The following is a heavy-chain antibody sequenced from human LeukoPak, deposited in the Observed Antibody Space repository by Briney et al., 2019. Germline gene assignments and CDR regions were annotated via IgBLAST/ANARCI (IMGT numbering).Heavy chain of an antibody. V-gene: IGHV3-23*01. CDR3: AKEPTTGTTRYFDY. J-gene: IGHJ4*02. D-gene: IGHD1-1*01. CDR2: ISGSGGST. Sequence: GGSLRLSCAASGFTFDDYAMHWVRQAPGKGLEWVSAISGSGGSTYYADSVKGRFTISRDNSKNTLYLQMNSLRAEDTAVYYCAKEPTTGTTRYFDYWGQGTLVTVSS. CDR1: GFTFDDYA.